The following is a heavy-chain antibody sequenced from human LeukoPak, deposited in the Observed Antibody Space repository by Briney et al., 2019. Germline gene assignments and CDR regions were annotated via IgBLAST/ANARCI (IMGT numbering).Heavy chain of an antibody. CDR1: GYSFNDKY. V-gene: IGHV1-2*02. CDR2: INPNSGGT. CDR3: ARASFWESPINWFAP. Sequence: EASVKVSCKASGYSFNDKYLHWVRQAPGQGLEWMGSINPNSGGTNYAQKFQGRVTMTRDRSISTAYMELSRLTSDDTAVYYCARASFWESPINWFAPWGQGTLVTVSS. J-gene: IGHJ5*02. D-gene: IGHD3-16*01.